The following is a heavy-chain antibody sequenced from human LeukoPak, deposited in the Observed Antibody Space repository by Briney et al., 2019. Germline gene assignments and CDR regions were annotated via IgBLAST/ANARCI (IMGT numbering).Heavy chain of an antibody. J-gene: IGHJ6*02. CDR3: ARDHKFQLHSMFYFYGLDV. V-gene: IGHV4-59*01. Sequence: SETLSLTCTVSGGSITTYYWSWIRQPPEKGLEWIGYVSYSGSTNYNPSLKSRVTISVDTSKNQFSLKLSSVTASDTAVYFCARDHKFQLHSMFYFYGLDVWGQGTTVTVSS. CDR1: GGSITTYY. D-gene: IGHD2-2*01. CDR2: VSYSGST.